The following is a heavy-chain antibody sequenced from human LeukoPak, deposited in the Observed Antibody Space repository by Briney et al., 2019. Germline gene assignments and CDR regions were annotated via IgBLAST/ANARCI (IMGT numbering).Heavy chain of an antibody. D-gene: IGHD6-13*01. CDR1: GFNFIYYG. J-gene: IGHJ3*02. CDR3: AKGLHSSSWNDALDI. V-gene: IGHV3-30*02. CDR2: IRYDGSNT. Sequence: GRSLRLSCVASGFNFIYYGMYWVRQAPGKGLEWVAFIRYDGSNTYYVDSVKGRFTISRDKNTLYLQMNSLRAEDTAIYYCAKGLHSSSWNDALDIWGQGTLVTVSS.